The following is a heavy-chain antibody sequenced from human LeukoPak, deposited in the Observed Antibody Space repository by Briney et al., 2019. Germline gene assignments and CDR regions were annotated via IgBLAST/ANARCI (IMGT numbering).Heavy chain of an antibody. CDR3: ARLMNWLASFDY. V-gene: IGHV4-39*01. CDR2: IYYSGST. J-gene: IGHJ4*02. CDR1: GGSISSSSYY. D-gene: IGHD6-19*01. Sequence: PSETLSLTCTVSGGSISSSSYYWGWIRQPPGQGLEWIGSIYYSGSTYYNPSLKSRVTISVDTSKNQFSLKLSSVTAADTAVYYCARLMNWLASFDYWGQGTLVTVSS.